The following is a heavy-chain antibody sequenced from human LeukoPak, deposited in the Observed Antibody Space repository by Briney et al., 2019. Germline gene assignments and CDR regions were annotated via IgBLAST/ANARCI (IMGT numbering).Heavy chain of an antibody. CDR2: ISYSGST. D-gene: IGHD5-24*01. Sequence: SETLSLTCTVSGGSISSHYWSWIRQPPGKGLEWIGYISYSGSTNYNPSLKSRVTMSVDTSKNQFSLKLSSVTAADTAVYYCTRDRRDGYNYVDISGQGTLVTVSS. CDR1: GGSISSHY. J-gene: IGHJ4*02. V-gene: IGHV4-59*11. CDR3: TRDRRDGYNYVDI.